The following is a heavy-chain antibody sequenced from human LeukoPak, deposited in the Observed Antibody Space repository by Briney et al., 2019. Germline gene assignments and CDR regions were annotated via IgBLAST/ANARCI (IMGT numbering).Heavy chain of an antibody. CDR2: VYYTGAS. CDR1: GGSISSSSYY. V-gene: IGHV4-39*07. CDR3: ARGAPPQN. Sequence: SETLSHTCTVSGGSISSSSYYWGWIRQPPGKGLEWIGSVYYTGASYYNPSLKSRVTISIDTSKNHFSLNLTSVTVADTAVYYCARGAPPQNWGQGALVTVSS. J-gene: IGHJ4*02.